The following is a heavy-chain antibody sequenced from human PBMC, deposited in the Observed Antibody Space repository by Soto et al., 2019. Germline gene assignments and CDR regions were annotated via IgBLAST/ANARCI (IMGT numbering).Heavy chain of an antibody. J-gene: IGHJ4*02. D-gene: IGHD1-26*01. CDR2: ISTYNGDR. CDR1: GYTFTNYG. Sequence: ASVKVSCKASGYTFTNYGISWVRQAPGQGLEWLGWISTYNGDRDFAQKVQGRVTMTTDTSTTTAYMELRSLRSNDTAVYYCARSRAGGTWEQYPSFYFDYWGQGTLVTVSS. CDR3: ARSRAGGTWEQYPSFYFDY. V-gene: IGHV1-18*01.